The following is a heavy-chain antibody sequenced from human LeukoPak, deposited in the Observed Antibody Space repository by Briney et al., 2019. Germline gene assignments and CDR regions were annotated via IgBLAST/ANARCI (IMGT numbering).Heavy chain of an antibody. V-gene: IGHV1-18*01. CDR1: GYTFTSYG. D-gene: IGHD2-2*01. J-gene: IGHJ4*02. CDR2: ISAYNGNT. Sequence: ASVKVSCKASGYTFTSYGISWVRQAPGQGLEWMGWISAYNGNTNYAQKLQGRVTMTTDTSTSTAYMELRSLRSDDTAVYYCARDDIVVVPAAMNYWGQGTLSPSPQ. CDR3: ARDDIVVVPAAMNY.